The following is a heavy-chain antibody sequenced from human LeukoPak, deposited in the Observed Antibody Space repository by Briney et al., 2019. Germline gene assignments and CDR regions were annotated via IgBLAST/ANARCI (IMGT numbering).Heavy chain of an antibody. V-gene: IGHV1-69*13. CDR2: IIPIFGTA. CDR3: ARVYDFWSGYYSIETYYYGMDV. D-gene: IGHD3-3*01. J-gene: IGHJ6*02. CDR1: GGTFSSYA. Sequence: SVKVSCKASGGTFSSYAISWVRQVPGQGLEWMGGIIPIFGTANYAQKFQGRVTITADESTSTAYMELSSLRSEDTAVYYCARVYDFWSGYYSIETYYYGMDVWGQGTTVTVSS.